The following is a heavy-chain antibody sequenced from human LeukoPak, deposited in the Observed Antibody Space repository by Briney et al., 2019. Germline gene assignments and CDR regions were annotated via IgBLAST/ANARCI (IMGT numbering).Heavy chain of an antibody. J-gene: IGHJ3*02. Sequence: ASVKVSCKSSGYTFTGYYLHWVRQAPGQGLEGMGWINPNTGGTTYAEKVQGRVTMTRDTSISTAYMELNRLRSDDTAMYFCARGYDFWSAPDAFDIWGQGTMVTVSS. CDR2: INPNTGGT. CDR1: GYTFTGYY. V-gene: IGHV1-2*02. D-gene: IGHD3-3*01. CDR3: ARGYDFWSAPDAFDI.